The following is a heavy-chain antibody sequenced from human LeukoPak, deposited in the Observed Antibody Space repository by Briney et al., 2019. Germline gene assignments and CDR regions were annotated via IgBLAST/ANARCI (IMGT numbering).Heavy chain of an antibody. Sequence: ASVKLSCKASGYIFTSYPITWVRQAPGQGLEWMGWISAYNGNTNYPQKLQGRVTMTTDTSTSTAYMELRSLISDDTAVYYCARGEFPDYWGQGTLVTVSS. D-gene: IGHD3-10*01. V-gene: IGHV1-18*01. CDR1: GYIFTSYP. CDR2: ISAYNGNT. J-gene: IGHJ4*02. CDR3: ARGEFPDY.